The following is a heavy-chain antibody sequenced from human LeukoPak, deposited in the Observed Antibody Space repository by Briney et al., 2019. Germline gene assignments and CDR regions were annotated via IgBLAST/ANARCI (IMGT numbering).Heavy chain of an antibody. D-gene: IGHD3-3*01. CDR1: GFTFSSYS. V-gene: IGHV3-21*01. J-gene: IGHJ4*02. CDR3: ARDLRYYDFWSGYYYHDY. CDR2: ISSSSSYI. Sequence: GGSLRLSCAASGFTFSSYSMKWVRQAPGKGLEWVSSISSSSSYIYYADSVKGRFTISRDNAKNSLYLQMNSLRAEDTAVYYCARDLRYYDFWSGYYYHDYWGQGTLVTVSS.